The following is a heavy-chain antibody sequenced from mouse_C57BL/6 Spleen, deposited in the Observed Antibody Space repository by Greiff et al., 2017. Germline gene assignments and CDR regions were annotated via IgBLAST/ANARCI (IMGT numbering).Heavy chain of an antibody. CDR2: ISSGGSYT. D-gene: IGHD2-4*01. CDR1: GFTFSSYG. V-gene: IGHV5-6*01. Sequence: EVKLMESGGDLVKPGGSLKLSCAASGFTFSSYGMSWVRQTPDKRLEWVATISSGGSYTYYPDSVKGRFTISRDNAKNTLYLQMSSLKSEDTAMYYCARHSPLYYDYDQYYFDCWGQGTTLTVS. CDR3: ARHSPLYYDYDQYYFDC. J-gene: IGHJ2*01.